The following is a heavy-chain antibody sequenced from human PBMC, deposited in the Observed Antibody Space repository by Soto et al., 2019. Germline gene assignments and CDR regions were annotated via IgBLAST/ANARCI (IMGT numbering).Heavy chain of an antibody. J-gene: IGHJ3*02. CDR1: GFTFSDYY. CDR2: ITSSSSYT. Sequence: GGSQRLSYAASGFTFSDYYVSWIRQAPGKGLEWVSYITSSSSYTDYADSVKGRFTISRDNAKNSLYLQMNSLRAEDTAVYYCARGVYSGWYRADAFDIWGQGTMVTVSS. D-gene: IGHD6-19*01. CDR3: ARGVYSGWYRADAFDI. V-gene: IGHV3-11*05.